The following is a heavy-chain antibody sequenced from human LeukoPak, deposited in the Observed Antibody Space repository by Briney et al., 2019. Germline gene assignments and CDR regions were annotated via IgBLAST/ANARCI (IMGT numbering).Heavy chain of an antibody. CDR2: INPNSGGT. V-gene: IGHV1-2*02. Sequence: ASVKVSCKASGYTFTGYYMHWVRQAPGQGLEWMGWINPNSGGTNYAQKFQGRVTMTRDTSISTAYMELSRLRSDDTAVYYCATSGGKLSPRSFDYWGQGTLVTVSS. CDR1: GYTFTGYY. J-gene: IGHJ4*02. CDR3: ATSGGKLSPRSFDY. D-gene: IGHD3-10*01.